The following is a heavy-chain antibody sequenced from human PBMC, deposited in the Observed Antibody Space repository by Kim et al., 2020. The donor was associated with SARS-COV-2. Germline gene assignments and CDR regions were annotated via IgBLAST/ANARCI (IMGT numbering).Heavy chain of an antibody. Sequence: GGSLRLSCAASGFTFSSYWMYWVRQAPGKGLVWVSRINSDGSSTSYADSVKGRFTISRDNAKNTLYLQMNSLRAEDTAVYYCARGYGDYAPPCYYYGMDGSGQGATVTVSS. CDR2: INSDGSST. CDR3: ARGYGDYAPPCYYYGMDG. D-gene: IGHD4-17*01. J-gene: IGHJ6*02. CDR1: GFTFSSYW. V-gene: IGHV3-74*01.